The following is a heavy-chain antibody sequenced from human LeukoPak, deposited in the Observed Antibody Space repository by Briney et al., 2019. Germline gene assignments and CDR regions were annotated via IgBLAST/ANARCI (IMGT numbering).Heavy chain of an antibody. CDR1: GGSISTYY. V-gene: IGHV4-59*01. J-gene: IGHJ3*02. Sequence: TSETLSLTCTVSGGSISTYYWSWIRQPPGKGLEWIGYVYYSGSANYNPSLKSRVTISVDTSNHQFSLKLNSVTAADTAVYYCARDRCAGTSCYPGTFDIWGQGTMVTVSS. D-gene: IGHD2-2*01. CDR3: ARDRCAGTSCYPGTFDI. CDR2: VYYSGSA.